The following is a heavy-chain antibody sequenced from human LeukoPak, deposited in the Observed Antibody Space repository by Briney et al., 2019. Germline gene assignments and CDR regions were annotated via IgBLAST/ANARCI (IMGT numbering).Heavy chain of an antibody. D-gene: IGHD1-26*01. J-gene: IGHJ2*01. CDR2: ISTSSSYI. CDR1: GFTFSNYR. Sequence: GGFLRLSCAASGFTFSNYRMNWVRQAPGKGLEWVPSISTSSSYIYYADSVKGRFTVSRDNAKNSLYLQVNSLRAEDTAVYYCARDSGKYYISWYFDLWGRGTVDTVSS. V-gene: IGHV3-21*01. CDR3: ARDSGKYYISWYFDL.